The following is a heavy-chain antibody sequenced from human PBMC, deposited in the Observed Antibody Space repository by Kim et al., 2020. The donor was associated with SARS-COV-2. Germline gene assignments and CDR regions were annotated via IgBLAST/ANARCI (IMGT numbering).Heavy chain of an antibody. Sequence: SETLSLTCTVSGYSINSGYYWGWIRQPPGKGLQWIGSIYHSGTTFYNPSLKSRVTISLDTSKNQFSLKLSSVTAADTALYYCARDCSTTTCYTGINVGFDLWGRGTLVTVSS. D-gene: IGHD2-2*01. CDR1: GYSINSGYY. V-gene: IGHV4-38-2*02. J-gene: IGHJ2*01. CDR2: IYHSGTT. CDR3: ARDCSTTTCYTGINVGFDL.